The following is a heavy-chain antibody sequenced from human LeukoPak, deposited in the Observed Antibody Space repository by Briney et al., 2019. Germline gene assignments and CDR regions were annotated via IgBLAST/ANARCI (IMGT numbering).Heavy chain of an antibody. D-gene: IGHD2-8*01. CDR1: AFTFSSYW. V-gene: IGHV3-7*01. J-gene: IGHJ3*02. CDR3: ARAHLTGVDEFDI. Sequence: GGSLRLSCAASAFTFSSYWMTWVRQAPGKGLEWVANINQDGGGKYYVDSVKGRFTISRDNAKNTLYLQMDSLRAEDTAVYYCARAHLTGVDEFDIWGQGTMVTVSS. CDR2: INQDGGGK.